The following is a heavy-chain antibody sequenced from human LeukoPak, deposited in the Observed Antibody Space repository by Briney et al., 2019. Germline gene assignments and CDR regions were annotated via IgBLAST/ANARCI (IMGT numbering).Heavy chain of an antibody. J-gene: IGHJ5*01. Sequence: TGGSLRLSCAASGFTFSNAWMSWVRQAPGKGLEWVANIKQDGSEIYSGDSLKGRFTISRDNAKNSLYLQMNSLRGEDTAVYYCARDIDWLDCWGQGTLVTVSS. V-gene: IGHV3-7*01. CDR1: GFTFSNAW. D-gene: IGHD2-15*01. CDR2: IKQDGSEI. CDR3: ARDIDWLDC.